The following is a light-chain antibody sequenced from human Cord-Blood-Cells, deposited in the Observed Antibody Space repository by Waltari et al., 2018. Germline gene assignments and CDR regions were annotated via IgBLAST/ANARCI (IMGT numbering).Light chain of an antibody. CDR3: QQSYSTPPT. V-gene: IGKV1-39*01. Sequence: DIQMTQSQSSLSASVGDRVTITCRASQSISSYLNWYQQKPGKAPKLLSYAASSLQSGVPSRFSGSGSGTDFTLTISSLQPEDFATYYCQQSYSTPPTFGGGTKVEIK. J-gene: IGKJ4*01. CDR1: QSISSY. CDR2: AAS.